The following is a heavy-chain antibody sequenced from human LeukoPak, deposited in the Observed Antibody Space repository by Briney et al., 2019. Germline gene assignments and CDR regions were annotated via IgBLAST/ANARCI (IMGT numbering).Heavy chain of an antibody. Sequence: PSETLSLTCTVSGGSIRSYYWSWVRQPPGKGLEWIGYIYYSGSTNYNPSLKSRVTISVDTSKNQFSLKLSSVTAADTAVYFCARNHYYDSSGLGYWGQGTLVTVSS. V-gene: IGHV4-59*01. CDR3: ARNHYYDSSGLGY. CDR2: IYYSGST. J-gene: IGHJ4*02. D-gene: IGHD3-22*01. CDR1: GGSIRSYY.